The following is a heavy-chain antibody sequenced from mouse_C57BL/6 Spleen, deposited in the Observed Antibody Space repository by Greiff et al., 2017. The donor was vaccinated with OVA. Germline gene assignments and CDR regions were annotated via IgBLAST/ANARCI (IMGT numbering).Heavy chain of an antibody. J-gene: IGHJ4*01. CDR2: ISSGGSYT. V-gene: IGHV5-6*02. CDR1: GFTFSSYG. Sequence: DVMLVESGGDLVKPGGSLKLSCAASGFTFSSYGMSWVRQTPDKRLEWVATISSGGSYTYYPDSVKGRFTISRDNAKNTLYLQMSSLKSEDTAMYYCARLLIYNYAMDYWGQGTSVTVSS. D-gene: IGHD1-1*01. CDR3: ARLLIYNYAMDY.